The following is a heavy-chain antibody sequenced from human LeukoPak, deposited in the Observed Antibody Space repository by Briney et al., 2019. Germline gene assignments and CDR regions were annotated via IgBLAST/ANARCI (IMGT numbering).Heavy chain of an antibody. D-gene: IGHD3-3*01. CDR3: ATVTIFGVVRYYFDY. Sequence: GASVKVCCKASGYTFTSYGISWVRQAPGQGLEWMGWISAYNGNTNYAQKLQGRVTMTTDTSTSTAYMELRSLRSDDTAVYYCATVTIFGVVRYYFDYWGQGTLVTVSS. CDR1: GYTFTSYG. J-gene: IGHJ4*02. V-gene: IGHV1-18*01. CDR2: ISAYNGNT.